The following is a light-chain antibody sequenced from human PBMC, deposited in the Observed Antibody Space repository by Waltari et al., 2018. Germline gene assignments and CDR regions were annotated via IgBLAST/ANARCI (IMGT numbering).Light chain of an antibody. Sequence: EIVMTQSPATLCVSPGERVTLSCRASQSVSSNLAWYQQKPGQAPRLLIYGASTRATGIPARFSGSGSGTEFTLTISSMQSEDLAVYFCQQYHNWPLYTFGQGTKLEI. CDR2: GAS. CDR3: QQYHNWPLYT. V-gene: IGKV3-15*01. J-gene: IGKJ2*01. CDR1: QSVSSN.